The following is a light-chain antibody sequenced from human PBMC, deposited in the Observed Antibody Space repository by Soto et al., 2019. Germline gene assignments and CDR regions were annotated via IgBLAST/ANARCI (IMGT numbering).Light chain of an antibody. V-gene: IGKV1D-13*01. CDR3: QQFDDYPCT. Sequence: AIQLTQSPSSLSASVGDSVTITCRASQVIRSALAWYQQTPGRPPKLLIYDASTLETGVPSRFDGSRSGTDFTLTVSSRPPEDFATYYCQQFDDYPCTFGHGTKVDF. CDR1: QVIRSA. CDR2: DAS. J-gene: IGKJ3*01.